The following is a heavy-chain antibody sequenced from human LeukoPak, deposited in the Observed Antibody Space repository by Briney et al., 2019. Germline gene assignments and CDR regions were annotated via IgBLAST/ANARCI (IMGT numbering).Heavy chain of an antibody. CDR1: GFTFSTYN. J-gene: IGHJ4*02. CDR3: ARNPAGIGDY. D-gene: IGHD1-26*01. V-gene: IGHV3-48*02. Sequence: PGGSLRLSCAASGFTFSTYNMNWVRQAPGKGLERVSFISSGSTIIYYADSVKGRFTVSRDNAENSLYLQMNSLRDEDTAVYYCARNPAGIGDYWGQGTLVTVSS. CDR2: ISSGSTII.